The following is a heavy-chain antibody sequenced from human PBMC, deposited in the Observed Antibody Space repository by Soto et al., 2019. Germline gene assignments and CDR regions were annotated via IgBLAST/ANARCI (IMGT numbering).Heavy chain of an antibody. CDR2: IYYSGST. D-gene: IGHD3-22*01. CDR3: ARGSIRSRPYYYDSSGYA. CDR1: GGSISSGDYY. V-gene: IGHV4-30-4*01. Sequence: PSETLSLTCTVSGGSISSGDYYWSWIRQPPGKGLEWIGYIYYSGSTYYNPSLKSRVTISVDTSKNQFSLKLSSVTAADTAVYYCARGSIRSRPYYYDSSGYAWGQGTLVTVSS. J-gene: IGHJ4*02.